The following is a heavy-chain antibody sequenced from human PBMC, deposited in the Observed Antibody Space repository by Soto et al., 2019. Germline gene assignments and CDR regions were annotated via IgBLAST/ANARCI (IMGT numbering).Heavy chain of an antibody. J-gene: IGHJ4*02. CDR2: MFYGVST. D-gene: IGHD3-3*02. CDR3: ARLPSRHLVDY. Sequence: LSLTCTVSGSSINSGGYYWGWIRQPPGKGLEWIGSMFYGVSTYYNPSLKSRVTVSVDTSKNQFSLNLRSVTAADTAVYYCARLPSRHLVDYWGQGTLVTVSS. CDR1: GSSINSGGYY. V-gene: IGHV4-39*01.